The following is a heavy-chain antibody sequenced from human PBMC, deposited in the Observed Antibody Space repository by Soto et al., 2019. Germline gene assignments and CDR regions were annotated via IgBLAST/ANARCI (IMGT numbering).Heavy chain of an antibody. J-gene: IGHJ4*02. CDR3: AIRMDSTRWYYLDY. V-gene: IGHV3-23*01. D-gene: IGHD6-13*01. CDR2: ISAST. CDR1: GFTVSSYA. Sequence: EMQLLESGGGLVQAGGSLRLSCAASGFTVSSYALNWVRQAPGKGLEWVSGISASTYYADSVKGRFTISRTTSKNTRYLQMNSMRAEDTAIYFCAIRMDSTRWYYLDYWGQGTLVTVSS.